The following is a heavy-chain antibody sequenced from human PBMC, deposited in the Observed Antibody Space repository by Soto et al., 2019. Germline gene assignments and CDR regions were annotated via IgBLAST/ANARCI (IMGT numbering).Heavy chain of an antibody. CDR3: AREREDSSWATPEPCQH. CDR1: GYTFADYG. J-gene: IGHJ1*01. V-gene: IGHV1-18*01. CDR2: ISGYNANT. Sequence: ASVQVSCKASGYTFADYGINWVRQAPGQGLEWMGWISGYNANTRYAQRFQGRLTLTRDTSTRTAYMDLRSLRSDDTAVYYCAREREDSSWATPEPCQHWCKGTRVTVS. D-gene: IGHD6-13*01.